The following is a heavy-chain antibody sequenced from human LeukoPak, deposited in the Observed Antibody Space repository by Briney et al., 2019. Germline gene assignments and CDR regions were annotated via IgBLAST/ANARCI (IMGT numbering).Heavy chain of an antibody. Sequence: SETLSLTCAVYGGSFSGYYWSWIRQPPGKGLEWIGEINHSGSTNYNPSLKSRVTISVDTSKNQFSLKLSSVTAADTAVYYCARGGGIAVAGTLLDYWGQGTLVTVSS. CDR2: INHSGST. CDR1: GGSFSGYY. CDR3: ARGGGIAVAGTLLDY. J-gene: IGHJ4*02. V-gene: IGHV4-34*01. D-gene: IGHD6-19*01.